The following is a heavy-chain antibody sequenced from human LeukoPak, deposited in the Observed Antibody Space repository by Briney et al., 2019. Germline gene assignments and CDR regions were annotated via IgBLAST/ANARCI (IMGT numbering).Heavy chain of an antibody. CDR2: INPNSGGT. D-gene: IGHD6-6*01. CDR3: ARGAYRYSSSSRAFDY. Sequence: ASVKVSCKASGYTFTGYYMHWVRPAPGQGLEWMGWINPNSGGTNYAQKFQGRVTMTRDTSISTAYMELSRLRSDDTAVYYCARGAYRYSSSSRAFDYWGQGTLVTVSS. V-gene: IGHV1-2*02. CDR1: GYTFTGYY. J-gene: IGHJ4*02.